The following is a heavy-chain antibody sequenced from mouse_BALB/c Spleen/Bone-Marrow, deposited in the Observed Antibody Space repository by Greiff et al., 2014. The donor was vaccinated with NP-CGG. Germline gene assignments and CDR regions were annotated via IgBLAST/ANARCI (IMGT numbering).Heavy chain of an antibody. D-gene: IGHD1-1*01. J-gene: IGHJ1*01. CDR3: TKPSFYYGSSYWYSDV. CDR1: GFNIKDTY. Sequence: VQLQQSGAELAKPGASVKLSCTASGFNIKDTYMHWVKQRPEQGLEWIGRIDPANGDTKYDPKFQGKATITADTSSNTAYLQLSSLTSEDTAVYYCTKPSFYYGSSYWYSDVRRAATTVPVPS. V-gene: IGHV14-3*02. CDR2: IDPANGDT.